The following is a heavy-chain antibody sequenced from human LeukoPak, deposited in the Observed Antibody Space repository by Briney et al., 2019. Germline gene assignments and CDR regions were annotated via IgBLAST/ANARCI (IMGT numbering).Heavy chain of an antibody. Sequence: GGSPRLSCAASGLTFSMYWMSWVRQAPGKGLEWVANIKPDGSQKYYVDSVKGRFTISRDNAKNSLYLQMNSLRAEDTAVYYCARLMFLWPPIYFDYWGQGTLVTVSS. V-gene: IGHV3-7*01. CDR1: GLTFSMYW. D-gene: IGHD2-8*01. CDR3: ARLMFLWPPIYFDY. CDR2: IKPDGSQK. J-gene: IGHJ4*02.